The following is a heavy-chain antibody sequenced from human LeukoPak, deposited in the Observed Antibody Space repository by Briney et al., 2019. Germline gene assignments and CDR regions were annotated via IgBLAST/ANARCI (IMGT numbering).Heavy chain of an antibody. CDR3: ARVFALAAREYFDY. CDR2: IYSGGST. J-gene: IGHJ4*02. Sequence: GGSLTLPCAASGFTVSSNYMSWVRQAPGKGLEWVSVIYSGGSTYYADSVKGRFTISRDNSKNTLYLQMNSLRAEDTAVYYCARVFALAAREYFDYWGQGTLVTVSS. V-gene: IGHV3-66*01. D-gene: IGHD6-6*01. CDR1: GFTVSSNY.